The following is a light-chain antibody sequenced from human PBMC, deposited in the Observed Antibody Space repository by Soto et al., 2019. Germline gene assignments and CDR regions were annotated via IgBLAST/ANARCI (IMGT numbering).Light chain of an antibody. CDR1: QSVNNY. J-gene: IGKJ4*01. Sequence: EIVLKQSPGTLSLSPGERATLSCRASQSVNNYLAWYQQKPGQAPRLLIYDASNRATGIPPRFSGSGYGTDFTLTISSLEPEDSAVYYCQQRGTWPWLTFGGGTRVEI. CDR2: DAS. CDR3: QQRGTWPWLT. V-gene: IGKV3-11*01.